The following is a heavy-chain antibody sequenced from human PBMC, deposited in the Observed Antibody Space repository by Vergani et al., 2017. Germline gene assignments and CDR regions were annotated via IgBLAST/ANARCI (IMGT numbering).Heavy chain of an antibody. J-gene: IGHJ6*03. V-gene: IGHV3-15*01. CDR2: IKSKTDGGTT. CDR3: ARELGYYYYMDV. CDR1: GFTFSNAW. Sequence: EVQLVESGGGLVKPGGSLRLSCAASGFTFSNAWMSWVRQAPGKGLEWVGRIKSKTDGGTTDYAAPVKGRFTISRDDSKNTLYLQMNSLRAEDTAVYYCARELGYYYYMDVWGKGTTVTVSS.